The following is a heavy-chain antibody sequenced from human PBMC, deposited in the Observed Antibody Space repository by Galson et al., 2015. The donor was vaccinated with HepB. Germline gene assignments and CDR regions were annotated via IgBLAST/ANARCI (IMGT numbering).Heavy chain of an antibody. CDR1: GFTFSSYA. D-gene: IGHD3-22*01. J-gene: IGHJ4*02. Sequence: SLRLSCAASGFTFSSYAMSWVRQAPGKGLEWVSAISGSGGSTYYADSVKGRFTISRDNSKNTLYLQMNSLRAEDTAVYYCAKDWIHTYYYDSSGLDQDYWGQGTLVTVSS. CDR2: ISGSGGST. V-gene: IGHV3-23*01. CDR3: AKDWIHTYYYDSSGLDQDY.